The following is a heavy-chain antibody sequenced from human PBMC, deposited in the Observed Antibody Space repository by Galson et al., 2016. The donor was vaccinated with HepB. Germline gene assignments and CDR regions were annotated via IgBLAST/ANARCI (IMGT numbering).Heavy chain of an antibody. Sequence: SLRLSCAASGFLFSDYYMSWVRQPPGQGLEWVSYISSNSKYTENADSVKGRFTISRDNAKNSLYLQMNSLRAEDTAVYYCASDFSPMRGYDYWGQGTLVTVSS. CDR2: ISSNSKYT. V-gene: IGHV3-11*05. CDR3: ASDFSPMRGYDY. J-gene: IGHJ4*02. D-gene: IGHD5-18*01. CDR1: GFLFSDYY.